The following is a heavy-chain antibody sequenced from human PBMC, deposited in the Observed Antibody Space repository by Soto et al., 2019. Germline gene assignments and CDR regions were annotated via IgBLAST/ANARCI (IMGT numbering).Heavy chain of an antibody. J-gene: IGHJ1*01. CDR3: ARWSYLYY. Sequence: GGTLRLSCAASGFSFGSYALNWVRQAPGPGLEWDSTTRGSDGKTFYADSVKGRFSISRDTSHSTLYLQMNSLRADDTAMYYCARWSYLYYWGQGTRVTVSS. D-gene: IGHD3-16*02. CDR1: GFSFGSYA. V-gene: IGHV3-23*01. CDR2: TRGSDGKT.